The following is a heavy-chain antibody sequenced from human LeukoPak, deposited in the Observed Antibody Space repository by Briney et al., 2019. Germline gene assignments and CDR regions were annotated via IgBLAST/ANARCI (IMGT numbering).Heavy chain of an antibody. CDR3: AKDLEDIVVVPVLSFDP. CDR1: ALTLSSYC. D-gene: IGHD2-2*01. Sequence: GGSLRLSSVASALTLSSYCMHWVRQAPGKWLEWVAFISYVGSNKYYADSVKGRFTISRDNSKNTLYLQMNSLRTEDTAVYYCAKDLEDIVVVPVLSFDPWGHGTLVTVSS. CDR2: ISYVGSNK. J-gene: IGHJ5*02. V-gene: IGHV3-30-3*01.